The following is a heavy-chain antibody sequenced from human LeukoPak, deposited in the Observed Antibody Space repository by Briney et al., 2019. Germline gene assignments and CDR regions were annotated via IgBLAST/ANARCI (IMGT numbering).Heavy chain of an antibody. D-gene: IGHD2-15*01. V-gene: IGHV1-8*01. Sequence: ASVKVSCKASGYTFTNYDINWVRQATGQGPEWMGWMNPKSGNTGYAQKFQGRVTMTRNTSISTSYMELSSLRSDDTAVYYCAGEQDIVVVVAALRQREMGGFDPWGQGTLVTVSS. CDR1: GYTFTNYD. CDR2: MNPKSGNT. J-gene: IGHJ5*02. CDR3: AGEQDIVVVVAALRQREMGGFDP.